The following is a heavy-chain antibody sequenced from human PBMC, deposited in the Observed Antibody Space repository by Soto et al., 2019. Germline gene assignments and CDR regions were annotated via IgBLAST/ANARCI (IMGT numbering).Heavy chain of an antibody. D-gene: IGHD2-21*02. Sequence: QVHLVESGGGVVQPGRSLRLSCAASGFTFSSTAMHWVRQAPGKGLEWVAVISFDGTNKFYGDSVKGRFTISRDNSKNTLFLEMDDLRPEETALYYCAKVSDWGGFSFDMDYWGQGTLVTVSS. J-gene: IGHJ4*02. CDR1: GFTFSSTA. V-gene: IGHV3-30*18. CDR3: AKVSDWGGFSFDMDY. CDR2: ISFDGTNK.